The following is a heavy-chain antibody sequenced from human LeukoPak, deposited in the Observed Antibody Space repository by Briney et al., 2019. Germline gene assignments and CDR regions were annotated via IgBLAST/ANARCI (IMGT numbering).Heavy chain of an antibody. V-gene: IGHV5-10-1*01. Sequence: GESLRISCKVSGYSFPSYWITWVRQVPGKGLEWMGRIAPSDSYTNYNPSFEGHVTMSVEKSITTVYLQRSSLKASDTAMYYCVRQPPGVYDTTQNWFDPWGQGTLVTVSS. CDR2: IAPSDSYT. CDR1: GYSFPSYW. D-gene: IGHD3-22*01. J-gene: IGHJ5*02. CDR3: VRQPPGVYDTTQNWFDP.